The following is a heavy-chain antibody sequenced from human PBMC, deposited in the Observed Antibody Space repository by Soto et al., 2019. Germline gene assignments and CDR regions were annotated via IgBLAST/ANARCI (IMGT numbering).Heavy chain of an antibody. CDR2: ISGSGGST. CDR3: ACTIFGVVIMGFDY. CDR1: GFTFSSYA. J-gene: IGHJ4*02. V-gene: IGHV3-23*01. Sequence: GESLRLSCAASGFTFSSYAMSWVRQAPGKGLEWVSAISGSGGSTYYADSVKGRFTISRDNSKNTLYLQMNSLRAEDTAVYYCACTIFGVVIMGFDYWGQGTLVTVYS. D-gene: IGHD3-3*01.